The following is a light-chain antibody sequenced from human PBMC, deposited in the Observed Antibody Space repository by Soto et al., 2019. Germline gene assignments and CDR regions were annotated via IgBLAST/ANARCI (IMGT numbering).Light chain of an antibody. V-gene: IGKV3-20*01. Sequence: EIVLTQSPGTLSLSPRERATLSCRASQSVSSSYLAWYQQKPGQAPRLLIYGATTRATAIPDRFSGSGSGTDFTLTISRLEPEDFAVYYCQQYGSSGTFGQGTKVDIK. J-gene: IGKJ1*01. CDR2: GAT. CDR3: QQYGSSGT. CDR1: QSVSSSY.